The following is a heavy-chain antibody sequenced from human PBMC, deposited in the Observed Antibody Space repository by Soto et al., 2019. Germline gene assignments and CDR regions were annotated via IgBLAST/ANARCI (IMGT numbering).Heavy chain of an antibody. Sequence: EVQLLESGGELVQPGGSLRLSCAASAFTFTNHAMNWVRQAPGKGLEWVAGVSGSGGRTSYADSVKGRFAVSRDNSKNTVYLQMNTLRAEDTAVYYGARRARDVYNSPIDYWGRGTPVTVSS. J-gene: IGHJ4*02. D-gene: IGHD1-1*01. CDR1: AFTFTNHA. CDR2: VSGSGGRT. V-gene: IGHV3-23*01. CDR3: ARRARDVYNSPIDY.